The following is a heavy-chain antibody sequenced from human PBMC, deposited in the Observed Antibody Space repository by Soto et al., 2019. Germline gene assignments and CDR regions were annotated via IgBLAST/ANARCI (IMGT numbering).Heavy chain of an antibody. Sequence: EVQLLGSGGGLVQPGESLRLSCVASEFSFSRYAMTWVRQAAGKGLQWVAGLGPDGRNTFYGESVRGRFTISRDNSRNTLYLQMSSLRAEDTAVYFCVKQMTTWTDSFFDFWGQGIQVNVAS. CDR3: VKQMTTWTDSFFDF. CDR1: EFSFSRYA. V-gene: IGHV3-23*01. CDR2: LGPDGRNT. D-gene: IGHD4-17*01. J-gene: IGHJ4*02.